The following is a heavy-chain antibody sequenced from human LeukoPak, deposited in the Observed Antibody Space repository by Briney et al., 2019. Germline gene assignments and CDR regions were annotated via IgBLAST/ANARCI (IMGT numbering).Heavy chain of an antibody. D-gene: IGHD3-10*01. V-gene: IGHV3-48*04. CDR3: ARDLRFYQGSGSPKDGMDV. CDR2: ISSSSSTI. J-gene: IGHJ6*02. Sequence: GGSLRLSCAASGFTFSSYSMNWVRQAPGKGLEWVSYISSSSSTIYYADSVKGRFTISRDNAKNSLYLQMNSLRAEDTAVYYCARDLRFYQGSGSPKDGMDVWGQGTTVTVSS. CDR1: GFTFSSYS.